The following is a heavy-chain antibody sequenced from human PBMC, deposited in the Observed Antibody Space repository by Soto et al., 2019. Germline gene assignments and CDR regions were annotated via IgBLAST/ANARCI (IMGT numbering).Heavy chain of an antibody. CDR1: GGSISSSSYY. V-gene: IGHV4-39*01. Sequence: QLQLQESGPGLVKPSETLSLTCTVSGGSISSSSYYWGWIRQPPGKGLEWIGSIYYSGSTYYNPSLKSRFTISVDTSKTQFSLKLSSVTAADTAVYYCARPSIAVAGYFDYWGQGTLVTVSS. D-gene: IGHD6-19*01. J-gene: IGHJ4*02. CDR3: ARPSIAVAGYFDY. CDR2: IYYSGST.